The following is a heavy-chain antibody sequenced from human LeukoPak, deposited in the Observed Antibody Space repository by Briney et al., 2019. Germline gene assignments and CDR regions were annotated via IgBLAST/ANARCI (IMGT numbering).Heavy chain of an antibody. D-gene: IGHD6-19*01. J-gene: IGHJ4*02. V-gene: IGHV4-59*01. CDR2: IYYSGST. CDR3: ARDLRYSSGWYVIDY. Sequence: PSETLSLTCTVSGGSISGYYWSWIRQPPGKGLEWIGYIYYSGSTNYNPSLKSRVTISVDTSKNQFSLKLSSVTAADTAVYYCARDLRYSSGWYVIDYWGQGTLVTVSS. CDR1: GGSISGYY.